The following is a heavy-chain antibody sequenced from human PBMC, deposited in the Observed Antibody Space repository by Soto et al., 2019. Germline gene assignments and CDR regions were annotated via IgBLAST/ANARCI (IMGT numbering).Heavy chain of an antibody. V-gene: IGHV1-69*01. CDR2: IIPIFGTA. D-gene: IGHD6-6*01. J-gene: IGHJ6*02. Sequence: QVQLVQSGAEVKKPGSSVKVSCKASGATFSGYALTGLRRPPGQGLGGMGGIIPIFGTATYAQKFQGRVTITADESTSTAYMELSSLRSEDTAVYYCAIPRRQLVRYYGMDVWGQGTTVTVSS. CDR1: GATFSGYA. CDR3: AIPRRQLVRYYGMDV.